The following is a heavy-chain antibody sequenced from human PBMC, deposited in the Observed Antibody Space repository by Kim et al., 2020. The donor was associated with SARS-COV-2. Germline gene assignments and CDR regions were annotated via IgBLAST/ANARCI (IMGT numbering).Heavy chain of an antibody. V-gene: IGHV3-74*01. J-gene: IGHJ3*01. Sequence: GGSLRLSCAASGFTFSDFWMHWVRQAPGKGLVWVSRIYSDANSAGYADSVEGRFTISRDNAKNTLFLQMNSLRPEDTEVYYCARDDFPNWGQGALDVWG. CDR1: GFTFSDFW. CDR3: ARDDFPNWGQGALDV. CDR2: IYSDANSA. D-gene: IGHD7-27*01.